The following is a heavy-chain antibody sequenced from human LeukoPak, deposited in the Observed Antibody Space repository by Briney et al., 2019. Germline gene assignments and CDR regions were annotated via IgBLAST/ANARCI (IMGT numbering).Heavy chain of an antibody. CDR3: ATTRWTSERGGFDY. D-gene: IGHD1-1*01. J-gene: IGHJ4*02. V-gene: IGHV4-4*07. CDR1: GGSISSYY. Sequence: SETLSLTCTVSGGSISSYYWSWIRQPPGKGLEWIGRIYTSGSTKYNPSLKSRVTISLDTSKNQFSLKVSSVTAADTAMYYCATTRWTSERGGFDYWGQGTLVTVSS. CDR2: IYTSGST.